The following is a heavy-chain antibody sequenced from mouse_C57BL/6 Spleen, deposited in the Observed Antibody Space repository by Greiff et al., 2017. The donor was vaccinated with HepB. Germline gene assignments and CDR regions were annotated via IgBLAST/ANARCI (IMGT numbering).Heavy chain of an antibody. CDR1: GFSLTSYG. V-gene: IGHV2-5*01. CDR3: ANDGYYGYWYFDV. CDR2: IWRGGST. Sequence: VKLVESGPGLVQPSQSLSITCTVSGFSLTSYGVHWVRQSPGKGLEWLGVIWRGGSTDYNAAFMSRLSITKDNSKSQVFFKMNSLQADDTAIYYCANDGYYGYWYFDVWGTGTTVTVSS. J-gene: IGHJ1*03. D-gene: IGHD2-3*01.